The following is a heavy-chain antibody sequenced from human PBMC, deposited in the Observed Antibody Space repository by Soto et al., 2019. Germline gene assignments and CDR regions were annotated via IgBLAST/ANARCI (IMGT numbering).Heavy chain of an antibody. Sequence: GGSLRLSCAASGFTFSSYAMHWVRQAPGKGLEWVAVISYDGSNKYYADSVKGRFTISRDNSKNTLYLQMNSLRAEDTAVYYCASDPRDFWSGNYFDYWGQGTLVTVSS. J-gene: IGHJ4*02. CDR1: GFTFSSYA. CDR3: ASDPRDFWSGNYFDY. D-gene: IGHD3-3*01. V-gene: IGHV3-30-3*01. CDR2: ISYDGSNK.